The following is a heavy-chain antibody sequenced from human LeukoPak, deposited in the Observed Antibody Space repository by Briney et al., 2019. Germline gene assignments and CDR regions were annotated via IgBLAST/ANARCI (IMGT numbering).Heavy chain of an antibody. J-gene: IGHJ6*03. CDR3: ARVDLGYYYMDV. CDR1: GLTFDDHA. V-gene: IGHV3-9*01. CDR2: ISWNSGTI. Sequence: GGSLRLSCAASGLTFDDHAMHWVRQAPGQGLQWVSGISWNSGTIAYADSVKGRFTISRDNAKNSLYLQMNSLRAEDTALYYCARVDLGYYYMDVWGKGTTVTVSS. D-gene: IGHD5-12*01.